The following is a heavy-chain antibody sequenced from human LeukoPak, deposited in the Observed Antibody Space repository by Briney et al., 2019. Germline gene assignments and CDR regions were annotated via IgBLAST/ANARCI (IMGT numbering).Heavy chain of an antibody. V-gene: IGHV4-34*01. D-gene: IGHD3-3*01. CDR1: GGSFSTYS. J-gene: IGHJ4*02. CDR3: AREIRRSGLGSY. CDR2: INHSGST. Sequence: SETLSLTCVVYGGSFSTYSWSWIRKPPGKGLEWIGEINHSGSTNYNPSLKSRLTISVDTSKNQFSLKLSSVTAADTAVYYCAREIRRSGLGSYWGQGTLVTVSS.